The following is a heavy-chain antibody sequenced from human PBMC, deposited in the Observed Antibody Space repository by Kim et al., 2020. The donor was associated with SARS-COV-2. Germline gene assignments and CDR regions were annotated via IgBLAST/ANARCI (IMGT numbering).Heavy chain of an antibody. CDR2: MSGCGTTT. Sequence: WGSLRLSCAASGFTFNDYAITWVRQAPGKGLEWVSGMSGCGTTTYYSQAVKGRFTISRDNSRNTVDLQMNSLRAEDTAMYYCGTERRQSSDQVGSWGQGAPVRVSA. D-gene: IGHD3-22*01. CDR3: GTERRQSSDQVGS. CDR1: GFTFNDYA. J-gene: IGHJ5*01. V-gene: IGHV3-23*01.